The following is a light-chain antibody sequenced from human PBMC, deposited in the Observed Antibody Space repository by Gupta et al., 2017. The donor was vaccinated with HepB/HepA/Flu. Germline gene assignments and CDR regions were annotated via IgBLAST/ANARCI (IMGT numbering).Light chain of an antibody. J-gene: IGKJ4*01. CDR3: QQRCNWPIT. Sequence: EIVLTQSPATLSLSPGERATLSCRASQSVSIYLAWYQQKPGQTPRLLIYDTSNRATGIPARFSGRGSGTDFTLTISSLEPEDFAVYYCQQRCNWPITFGGGTRLEMK. V-gene: IGKV3-11*01. CDR2: DTS. CDR1: QSVSIY.